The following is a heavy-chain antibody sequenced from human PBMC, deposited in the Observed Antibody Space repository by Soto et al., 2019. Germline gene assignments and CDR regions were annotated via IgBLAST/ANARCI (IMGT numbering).Heavy chain of an antibody. D-gene: IGHD4-17*01. J-gene: IGHJ5*01. CDR2: VNIYNGNT. V-gene: IGHV1-18*01. CDR1: DFSFTSDH. Sequence: QVQLVQSGPEVKKPGASVKVSCKASDFSFTSDHISWVRQAPGQSPEWMGWVNIYNGNTNYAPKLRVRVTMTTDTSTSTAYMELRSLTSDDTAVYYCASADYGDYDSWGQGTLVTVSS. CDR3: ASADYGDYDS.